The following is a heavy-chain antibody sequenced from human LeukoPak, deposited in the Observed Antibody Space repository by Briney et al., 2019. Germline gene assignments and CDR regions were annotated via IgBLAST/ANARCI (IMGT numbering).Heavy chain of an antibody. CDR1: GGSISSSSYY. CDR3: TRAASSGPLFTYHMDV. J-gene: IGHJ6*03. Sequence: SETLSLTCTVSGGSISSSSYYWGWIRQPPGKGLEWIGSIYYSGSTYYNPSLKSRVTISVDTSKNQFSLKLTSVTAADTAVYYCTRAASSGPLFTYHMDVWGKGTTVTVSS. D-gene: IGHD3-22*01. V-gene: IGHV4-39*07. CDR2: IYYSGST.